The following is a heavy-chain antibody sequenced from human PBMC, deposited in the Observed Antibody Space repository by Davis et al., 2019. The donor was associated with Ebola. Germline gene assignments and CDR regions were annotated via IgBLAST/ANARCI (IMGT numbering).Heavy chain of an antibody. CDR1: GGSISSGDYY. CDR3: ARGITVIVKKWYFDL. V-gene: IGHV4-39*07. Sequence: PGGSLRLSCTVSGGSISSGDYYWSWIRQPPGKGLEWIGEINHSGSTNYNPSLKSRVTISVDTSNNQFSLKLSSVTAADTAMYYCARGITVIVKKWYFDLWGRGTLVTVSS. J-gene: IGHJ2*01. CDR2: INHSGST. D-gene: IGHD3-22*01.